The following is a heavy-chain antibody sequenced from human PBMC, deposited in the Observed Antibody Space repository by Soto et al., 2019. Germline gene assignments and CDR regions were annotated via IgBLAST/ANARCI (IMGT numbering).Heavy chain of an antibody. D-gene: IGHD3-22*01. CDR2: IYYSGST. CDR3: ARLQDSSGYYADY. J-gene: IGHJ4*02. CDR1: GGSISSSSYY. Sequence: PSETLSLTCTVSGGSISSSSYYWGWIRQPPGKGLEWIGSIYYSGSTYYNPSLKSRVTISVDTSKNPFSLKLSSVTAADTAVYYCARLQDSSGYYADYWGQGTLVTVSS. V-gene: IGHV4-39*01.